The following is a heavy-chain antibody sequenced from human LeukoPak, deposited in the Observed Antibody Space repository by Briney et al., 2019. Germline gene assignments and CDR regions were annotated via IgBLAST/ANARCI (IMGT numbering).Heavy chain of an antibody. Sequence: PGGSLRLSCAASGFTFSSYGMHWVRQAPGKGLEWVAFIRYDGSNKYYADSVKGRFTISRDNSKNTLYLQMNSLRAEDTAVYYCAKDRYCSSTSCYTRGYFQHWGQGTLVTVSS. D-gene: IGHD2-2*02. J-gene: IGHJ1*01. CDR1: GFTFSSYG. CDR3: AKDRYCSSTSCYTRGYFQH. V-gene: IGHV3-30*02. CDR2: IRYDGSNK.